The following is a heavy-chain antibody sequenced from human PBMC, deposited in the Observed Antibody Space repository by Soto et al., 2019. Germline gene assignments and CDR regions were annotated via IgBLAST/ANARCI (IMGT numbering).Heavy chain of an antibody. Sequence: GGSLRLSCAASGFTFDDYAMHWVRQPPGKGLEWVSGISWNSGGIGYADSVKGRFTISRDNAKKSLYLQLNSLRDEDTALYYCAKCGSNSFYYNGMDVWGQGTTVTVSS. CDR1: GFTFDDYA. CDR3: AKCGSNSFYYNGMDV. J-gene: IGHJ6*02. V-gene: IGHV3-9*01. D-gene: IGHD2-15*01. CDR2: ISWNSGGI.